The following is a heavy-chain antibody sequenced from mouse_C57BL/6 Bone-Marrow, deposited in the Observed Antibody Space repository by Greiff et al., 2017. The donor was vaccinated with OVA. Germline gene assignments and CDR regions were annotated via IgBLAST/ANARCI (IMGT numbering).Heavy chain of an antibody. V-gene: IGHV14-1*01. J-gene: IGHJ3*01. Sequence: VQLQQSGAELVRPGASVKLSCTASGFNIKDYYMHWVKQRPEQGLEWIGRIDPEDGGTEYAQKFQGKATMTADTSSNTAYLQLSSLTSEDAAAYYCTSRQLRLRRFAYWGQGTLVTVSA. D-gene: IGHD3-2*02. CDR3: TSRQLRLRRFAY. CDR2: IDPEDGGT. CDR1: GFNIKDYY.